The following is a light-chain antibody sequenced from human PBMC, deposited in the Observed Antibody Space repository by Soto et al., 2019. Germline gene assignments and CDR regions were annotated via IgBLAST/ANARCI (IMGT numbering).Light chain of an antibody. CDR2: GAS. CDR1: QSFXSSY. Sequence: EIVLTQSPGTLSLSPGERATLSCRASQSFXSSYLAWYQQKPGQAPRLLXYGASSRATGIPDRLSGSGSGTDFTLTISSLQSEDFAVYYCQQYNNWPWTFGQGTKVDIK. J-gene: IGKJ1*01. CDR3: QQYNNWPWT. V-gene: IGKV3-20*01.